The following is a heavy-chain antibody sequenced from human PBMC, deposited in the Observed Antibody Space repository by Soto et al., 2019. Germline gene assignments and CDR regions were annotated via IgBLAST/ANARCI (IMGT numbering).Heavy chain of an antibody. CDR2: FDPEDGET. D-gene: IGHD6-19*01. V-gene: IGHV1-24*01. J-gene: IGHJ4*02. Sequence: ASVKVSCKVSGYTLTELSMHWVRQAPGKGLEWMGGFDPEDGETIYAQKFQGRVTMTEDTSTDTAYMELSSLRSEDTAVYYCATDLSGGSGWHVFYWGQGTLVTLSS. CDR3: ATDLSGGSGWHVFY. CDR1: GYTLTELS.